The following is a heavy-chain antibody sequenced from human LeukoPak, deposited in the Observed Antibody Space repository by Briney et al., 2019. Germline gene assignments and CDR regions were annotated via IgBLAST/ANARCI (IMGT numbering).Heavy chain of an antibody. D-gene: IGHD6-6*01. CDR3: AGSIAARPGLDY. V-gene: IGHV1-46*01. J-gene: IGHJ4*02. CDR1: GYTFTSYY. Sequence: ASVKVSCKASGYTFTSYYMHWVRQVPGQGLEWMGIINPSGGSTSYAQKFQGRVTMTRDMSTSTVYMELSSLRSEDTAVYYCAGSIAARPGLDYWGQGTLVTVSS. CDR2: INPSGGST.